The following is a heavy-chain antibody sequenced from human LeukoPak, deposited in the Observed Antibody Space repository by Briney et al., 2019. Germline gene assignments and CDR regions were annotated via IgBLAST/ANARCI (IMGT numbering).Heavy chain of an antibody. CDR3: ARSLSVVVVPAAKDAFDI. CDR2: IYPGDSDT. Sequence: GESLKASCQGSGYSFSNFWIGWVRQIPGKGLEWMGIIYPGDSDTRYSPSFQGQVTISADKSISTAYLQWSSLKASDTAMYYCARSLSVVVVPAAKDAFDIWGQGTMVTVSS. V-gene: IGHV5-51*01. J-gene: IGHJ3*02. CDR1: GYSFSNFW. D-gene: IGHD2-2*01.